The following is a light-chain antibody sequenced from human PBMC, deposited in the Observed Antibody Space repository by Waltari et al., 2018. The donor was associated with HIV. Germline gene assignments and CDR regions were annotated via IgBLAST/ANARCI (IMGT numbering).Light chain of an antibody. V-gene: IGKV1-39*01. CDR1: QSLTNW. Sequence: DIQLTQSPSSLSAFVGDTVTITCRASQSLTNWLNWYQQKPGKAPKLLIFAVTMYDTGFPSRFSCGGSGTEFNLTINCLRPEDFGTYYCQQNDNVPYTFGQGTRLDMK. CDR3: QQNDNVPYT. J-gene: IGKJ2*01. CDR2: AVT.